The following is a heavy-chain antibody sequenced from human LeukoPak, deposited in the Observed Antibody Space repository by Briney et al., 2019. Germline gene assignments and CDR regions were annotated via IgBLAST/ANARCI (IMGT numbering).Heavy chain of an antibody. J-gene: IGHJ4*02. D-gene: IGHD3-3*01. CDR3: ARPVHYDFWSGYHAYDY. CDR2: ISAYNGNT. CDR1: GGTFSNYA. Sequence: ASVKVSCKASGGTFSNYAVSWVRQAPGQGLEWMGWISAYNGNTDYAQKLQGRVTMTTDTSTSTAYMELRSLRSDDTAVYYCARPVHYDFWSGYHAYDYWGQGTLVTVSS. V-gene: IGHV1-18*01.